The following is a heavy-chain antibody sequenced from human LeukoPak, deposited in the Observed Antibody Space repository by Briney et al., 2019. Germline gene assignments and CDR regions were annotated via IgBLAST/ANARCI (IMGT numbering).Heavy chain of an antibody. J-gene: IGHJ3*02. CDR3: ARELVRGVIGAFDI. D-gene: IGHD3-10*01. Sequence: PSETLSLTCTVSGGSIREYYLSWIRQPPGKGLAWIGYIYDRGSTNYNPSLKSRVTISVDTSKNHFSLKLSSVTAADTAVYYCARELVRGVIGAFDIWGQGTMVTVSS. V-gene: IGHV4-59*01. CDR2: IYDRGST. CDR1: GGSIREYY.